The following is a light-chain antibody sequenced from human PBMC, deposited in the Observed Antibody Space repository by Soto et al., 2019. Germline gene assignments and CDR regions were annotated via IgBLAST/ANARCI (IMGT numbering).Light chain of an antibody. V-gene: IGKV1-5*01. CDR2: DVS. J-gene: IGKJ1*01. Sequence: DIQMTHSPSTLSASVGDRVIITCRASQTISRRLAWYQQKPGKAPRLLMYDVSTLESGVPSRFRGSRSGTEFTLTISSLQPDDFETYYCQQYHSYYWKFGKGTKGDI. CDR3: QQYHSYYWK. CDR1: QTISRR.